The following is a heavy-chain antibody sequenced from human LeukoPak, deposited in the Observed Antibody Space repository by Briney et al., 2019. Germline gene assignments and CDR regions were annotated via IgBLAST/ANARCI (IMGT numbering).Heavy chain of an antibody. Sequence: AGGSLRLSCAASGFTFSSYWMHWVRRAPGKGLVWVSRINSDGSSTRYADSVKGRFTISRDNSKNTLYLQMNSLRDEDAAAYYCARVYLERLTAGYFDHWGQGTWVTVSP. CDR3: ARVYLERLTAGYFDH. J-gene: IGHJ4*02. CDR1: GFTFSSYW. V-gene: IGHV3-74*01. D-gene: IGHD2-8*01. CDR2: INSDGSST.